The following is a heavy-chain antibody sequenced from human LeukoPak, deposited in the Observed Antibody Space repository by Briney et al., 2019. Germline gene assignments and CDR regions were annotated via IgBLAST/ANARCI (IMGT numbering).Heavy chain of an antibody. CDR1: GFTFSSYE. Sequence: GGSLRLSCAASGFTFSSYEMNWVRQAPGKGLEWVSYISSSGSTIYYADSVKGRFTISRDNAKNSLYLQMNSLRAEDTAVYYCATPQGRSSDCWGQGTLVTVSS. J-gene: IGHJ4*02. CDR2: ISSSGSTI. CDR3: ATPQGRSSDC. V-gene: IGHV3-48*03.